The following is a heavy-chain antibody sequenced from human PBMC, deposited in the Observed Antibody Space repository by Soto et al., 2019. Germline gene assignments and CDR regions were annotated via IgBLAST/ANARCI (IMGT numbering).Heavy chain of an antibody. CDR2: IKSDGSGT. V-gene: IGHV3-74*01. J-gene: IGHJ6*02. CDR1: GFTFSSYW. CDR3: ARDLYYYDSSGSYYGMDV. Sequence: GGSLRLSCAASGFTFSSYWMHWVRQAPGKGLVWVSRIKSDGSGTSYADSVKGRFTISRDNAKNTLYLQMNSLRAEDTAVYYCARDLYYYDSSGSYYGMDVWGQGTTVTVSS. D-gene: IGHD3-22*01.